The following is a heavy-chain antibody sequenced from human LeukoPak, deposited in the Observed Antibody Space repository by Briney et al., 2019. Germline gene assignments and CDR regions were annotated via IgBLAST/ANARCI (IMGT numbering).Heavy chain of an antibody. V-gene: IGHV4-59*01. Sequence: SPSETLSLTCTVSGGSISSYYWSWIRQPPGKGLEWIGYIYYSGSTNYNPSLKSRVTISVDTSKNQFSLKLSSVTAADTAVYYCARDSYYDFWSGYYGFDYWGQGTLVTVSS. CDR1: GGSISSYY. CDR3: ARDSYYDFWSGYYGFDY. CDR2: IYYSGST. D-gene: IGHD3-3*01. J-gene: IGHJ4*02.